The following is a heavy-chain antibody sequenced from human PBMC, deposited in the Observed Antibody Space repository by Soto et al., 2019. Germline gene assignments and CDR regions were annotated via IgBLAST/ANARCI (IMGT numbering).Heavy chain of an antibody. CDR2: ISYDGSNK. CDR3: AKDKKEWELLFDY. Sequence: QVQLVESGGGVVQPGRSLRLSCAASGFTFSSYGMHWVRQAPGKGLEWVAVISYDGSNKYYADSVKGRFTISRDNSKNTLYLQMNSLRAEDTAVYYCAKDKKEWELLFDYWGQGTLVTVSS. J-gene: IGHJ4*02. CDR1: GFTFSSYG. V-gene: IGHV3-30*18. D-gene: IGHD1-26*01.